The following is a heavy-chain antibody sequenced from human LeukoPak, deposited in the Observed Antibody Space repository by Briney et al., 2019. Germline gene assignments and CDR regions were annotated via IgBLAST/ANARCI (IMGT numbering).Heavy chain of an antibody. V-gene: IGHV3-21*01. D-gene: IGHD3-10*01. J-gene: IGHJ5*02. CDR3: ARDRLVLLWFGEPPRSNWFDP. CDR2: ISSSSSYI. CDR1: GFTFSSYS. Sequence: KPGGSLRLSCAASGFTFSSYSMNWVRQAPGKGLEWVSSISSSSSYIYYADSVKGRFTISRDNAKNSLYLQMNSLRAEDTAVYYCARDRLVLLWFGEPPRSNWFDPWGQGTLVTVSS.